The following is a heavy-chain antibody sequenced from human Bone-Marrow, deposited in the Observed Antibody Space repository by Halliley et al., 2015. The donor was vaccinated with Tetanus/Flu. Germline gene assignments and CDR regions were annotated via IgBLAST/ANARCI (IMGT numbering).Heavy chain of an antibody. CDR3: AKTLIDSNYYYYGMDA. J-gene: IGHJ6*02. D-gene: IGHD2-15*01. CDR2: MSAGRGGT. V-gene: IGHV3-23*01. Sequence: MSAGRGGTHYAESVKGRFTVSRDNSKNTLYLQMDSLRAEDTAVYYCAKTLIDSNYYYYGMDAWGQGTTVTVSS.